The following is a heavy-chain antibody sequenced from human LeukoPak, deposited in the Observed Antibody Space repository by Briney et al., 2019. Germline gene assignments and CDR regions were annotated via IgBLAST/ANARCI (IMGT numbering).Heavy chain of an antibody. CDR3: ARDLPDGTRGLFDY. J-gene: IGHJ4*02. D-gene: IGHD3-10*01. V-gene: IGHV3-7*01. Sequence: GGSLRLSCEGSGFIFGGYHMNWVRQAPGKGLEWVANIKEDGSRTNYMDSVKGRFTISRDNAKNSLSLQMNSLRDEDTAVYYCARDLPDGTRGLFDYWGQGTPVTVSS. CDR1: GFIFGGYH. CDR2: IKEDGSRT.